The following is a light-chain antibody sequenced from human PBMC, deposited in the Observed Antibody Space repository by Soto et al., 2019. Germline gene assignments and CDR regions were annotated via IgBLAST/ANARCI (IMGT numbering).Light chain of an antibody. Sequence: QSALTQPPSVSAGPGQKVAISCSGSSSNIGNNYVSWYQHLPGAAPKLIIYDNDKRSSGIPDRFSGSKSGTSATLDITGLQTGCEADYYCGTWDSTLSGVFGTGTKLTVL. J-gene: IGLJ1*01. CDR1: SSNIGNNY. V-gene: IGLV1-51*01. CDR2: DND. CDR3: GTWDSTLSGV.